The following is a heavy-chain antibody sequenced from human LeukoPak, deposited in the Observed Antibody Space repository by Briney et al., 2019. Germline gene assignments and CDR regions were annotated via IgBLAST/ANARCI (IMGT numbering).Heavy chain of an antibody. CDR2: IYYSGST. J-gene: IGHJ5*02. Sequence: SSETLSLTCTVSGGSICSGSYYWSWIRQPPGKGLERIGYIYYSGSTYYNPSLKRRVTISVQTPKNQFSLKLSPVAAADTPVYYGARGERGGYWSSTSCSWGQGTLVTVSS. V-gene: IGHV4-30-4*08. D-gene: IGHD2-2*01. CDR3: ARGERGGYWSSTSCS. CDR1: GGSICSGSYY.